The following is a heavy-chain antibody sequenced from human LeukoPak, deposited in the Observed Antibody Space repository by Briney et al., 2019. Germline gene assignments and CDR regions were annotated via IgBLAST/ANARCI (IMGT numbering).Heavy chain of an antibody. V-gene: IGHV3-23*01. J-gene: IGHJ4*02. CDR3: AGEPPSVWSGYSTYFDY. Sequence: GGSPRLSCAASGFTFSSYAMSWVRQAPGKGLEWVSVISGSGDSTYYADSVKGRFTISRDNAKNSLYLQMNSLRAEDTAVYYCAGEPPSVWSGYSTYFDYWGQGTLVTVSS. CDR1: GFTFSSYA. CDR2: ISGSGDST. D-gene: IGHD3-3*01.